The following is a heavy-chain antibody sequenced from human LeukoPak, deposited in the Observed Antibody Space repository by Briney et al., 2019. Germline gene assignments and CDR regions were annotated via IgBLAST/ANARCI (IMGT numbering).Heavy chain of an antibody. CDR1: GFTFSSYS. Sequence: GGSLRLSCAASGFTFSSYSMNWVRQAPGKGLEWVSSISSSSSYIYYADSVKGRFTISRDNAKNSLYLQMNSLRAEDTAVYYCARRRLNYGGNSVDYWGQGTLVTVSS. CDR2: ISSSSSYI. V-gene: IGHV3-21*01. D-gene: IGHD4-23*01. CDR3: ARRRLNYGGNSVDY. J-gene: IGHJ4*02.